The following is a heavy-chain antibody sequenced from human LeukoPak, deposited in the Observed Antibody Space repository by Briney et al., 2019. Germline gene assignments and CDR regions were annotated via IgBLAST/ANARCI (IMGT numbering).Heavy chain of an antibody. D-gene: IGHD1-20*01. CDR1: GFTFSRYA. J-gene: IGHJ4*02. CDR2: VSYDDDNK. Sequence: GGSLRLSCEASGFTFSRYAMSWVRLAPGKGLEWVAVVSYDDDNKYYADSVKGRFTISRDNSKNTVYLQMNSLRADDTAVYYCARDNLGSREGIYWGQGTLATVSS. CDR3: ARDNLGSREGIY. V-gene: IGHV3-30*03.